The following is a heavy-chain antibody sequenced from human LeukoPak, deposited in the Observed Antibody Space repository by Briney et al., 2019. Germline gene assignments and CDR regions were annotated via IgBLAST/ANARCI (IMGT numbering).Heavy chain of an antibody. J-gene: IGHJ6*03. V-gene: IGHV4-59*01. D-gene: IGHD2-2*01. CDR3: ARGDFCSSSNCYLRPMDV. CDR1: GGSISDYY. CDR2: IYYSGST. Sequence: KTSETLSLTCTVSGGSISDYYWNWIRQPPGQGQEWIGYIYYSGSTTYNPSLKSRVTMSVDTAKNQFSLKLRSVTAADTAVYYCARGDFCSSSNCYLRPMDVWGKGTTVTVSS.